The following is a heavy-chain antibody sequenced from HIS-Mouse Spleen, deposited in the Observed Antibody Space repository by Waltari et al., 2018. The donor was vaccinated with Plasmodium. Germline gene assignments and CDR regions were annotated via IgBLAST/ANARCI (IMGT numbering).Heavy chain of an antibody. Sequence: EVQLVESGGGLVQPGGSLRLSCAASGFTFRSYWISWVRQAPGKGLEGVANIKQDGSEKYYVDSVKGRFTISRDNAKNSLYLQMNSLRAEDTAVYYCAREFGTGNWYFDLWGRGTLVTVSS. CDR3: AREFGTGNWYFDL. D-gene: IGHD7-27*01. J-gene: IGHJ2*01. CDR1: GFTFRSYW. V-gene: IGHV3-7*01. CDR2: IKQDGSEK.